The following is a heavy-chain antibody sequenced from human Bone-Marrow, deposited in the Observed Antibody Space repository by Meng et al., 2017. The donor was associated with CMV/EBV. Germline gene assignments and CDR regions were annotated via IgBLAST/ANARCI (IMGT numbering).Heavy chain of an antibody. J-gene: IGHJ6*02. CDR2: ISAYNGNT. Sequence: GESLKISCKGSGYSFTSYWIGWVRQAPGQGLEWMGWISAYNGNTNYAQKLQGRVTMTTDTSTSTAYMELRSLRSDDTAVYYCARAPRLGGYCSSTSCYTVLGLDVWGQGTTVTVSS. V-gene: IGHV1-18*04. CDR3: ARAPRLGGYCSSTSCYTVLGLDV. CDR1: GYSFTSYW. D-gene: IGHD2-2*02.